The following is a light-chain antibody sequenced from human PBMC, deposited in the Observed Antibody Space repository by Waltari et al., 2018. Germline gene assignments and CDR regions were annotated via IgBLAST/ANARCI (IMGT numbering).Light chain of an antibody. CDR1: QNIINF. CDR2: EAS. CDR3: HQRRNWPGT. Sequence: EIVLTQSPATLSLSPGDRATLSCRASQNIINFLAWYQQKPGQDPRLLIFEASKRATGIPARFSGSGSGTDFTLTISSLEPEDFAVYYCHQRRNWPGTFGQGTKVEIK. V-gene: IGKV3-11*01. J-gene: IGKJ1*01.